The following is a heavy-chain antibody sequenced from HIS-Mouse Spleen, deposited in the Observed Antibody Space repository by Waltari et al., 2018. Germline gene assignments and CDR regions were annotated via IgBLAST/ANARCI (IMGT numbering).Heavy chain of an antibody. CDR2: MNPKDGNT. V-gene: IGHV1-8*01. D-gene: IGHD4-4*01. CDR1: GYTFTSYD. CDR3: ARGHDYSNYFDY. J-gene: IGHJ4*02. Sequence: QVQLVQSGAEVKKPGASVKVSCKASGYTFTSYDINWVRQATGQGLEWMGWMNPKDGNTGYEQKFQGRVTMTRNTSISTAYMELSSLRSEDTAVYYCARGHDYSNYFDYWGQGTLVTVSS.